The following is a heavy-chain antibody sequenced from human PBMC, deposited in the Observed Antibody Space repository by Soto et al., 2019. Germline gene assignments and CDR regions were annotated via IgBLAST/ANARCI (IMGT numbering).Heavy chain of an antibody. D-gene: IGHD3-3*01. CDR2: ISLDGNNK. J-gene: IGHJ6*02. CDR3: AREFESGSLYGMDV. V-gene: IGHV3-30-3*01. CDR1: GFTFTDYA. Sequence: QVQVVESGGGVVQPGRSLRLSCAASGFTFTDYAMHWVRQAPGKGLEWVAIISLDGNNKYYAASVNGRFTISRDNSKNTLYLEMNSLRAEDTAVYYCAREFESGSLYGMDVWGRGTTVTVSS.